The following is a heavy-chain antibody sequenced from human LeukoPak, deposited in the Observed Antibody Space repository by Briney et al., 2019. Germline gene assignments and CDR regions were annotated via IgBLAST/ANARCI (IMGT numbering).Heavy chain of an antibody. J-gene: IGHJ4*02. D-gene: IGHD3-16*01. CDR1: GFTFSSYG. V-gene: IGHV3-71*01. CDR3: ARGGGSYIDY. Sequence: GGSLRLSCAASGFTFSSYGMSWFRQAPGKGLEWVGFIRSKAFGGTTEYAASVKGRFTISRDESKSIAYLQMNSLRAEDTAVYYCARGGGSYIDYWGQGTLVTVSS. CDR2: IRSKAFGGTT.